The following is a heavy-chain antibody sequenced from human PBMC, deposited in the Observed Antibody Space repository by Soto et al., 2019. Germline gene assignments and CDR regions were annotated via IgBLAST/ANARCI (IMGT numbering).Heavy chain of an antibody. CDR2: TNPNSGNT. V-gene: IGHV1-8*01. CDR1: GYTFTSYD. Sequence: ASVKVSCKASGYTFTSYDINWVRQATGQGLEWMGWTNPNSGNTGYAQKFQGRVTMTRNTSISTAYMELSSLRSEDTAVYYCARGSSGWPYYYYGMDVWGQGTTVTVSS. J-gene: IGHJ6*02. CDR3: ARGSSGWPYYYYGMDV. D-gene: IGHD6-19*01.